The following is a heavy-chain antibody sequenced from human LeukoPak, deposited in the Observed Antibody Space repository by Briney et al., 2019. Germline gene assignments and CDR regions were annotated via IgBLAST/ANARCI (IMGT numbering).Heavy chain of an antibody. J-gene: IGHJ4*02. CDR2: INHSGST. CDR3: ARRRIAARLVSDY. CDR1: GGSVISGSSY. D-gene: IGHD6-6*01. V-gene: IGHV4-39*07. Sequence: PSETLSLTCTVSGGSVISGSSYWGWIRQPPGKGLEWIGEINHSGSTNYNPSLKSRVTISVDTSKNQFSLKLSSVTAADTAVYYCARRRIAARLVSDYWGQGTLVTVSS.